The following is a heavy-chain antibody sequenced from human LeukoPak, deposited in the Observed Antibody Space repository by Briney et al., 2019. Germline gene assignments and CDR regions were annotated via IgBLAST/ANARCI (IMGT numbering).Heavy chain of an antibody. CDR3: AKDMGIAVAGPKDY. Sequence: PGRSLRLSCAASGFTFDDYAMHWVRQAPGKGLEWVSGISWNSGSIGYADSVKGRFTISRDNAKNSLYLQMNSLRAEDTALYYCAKDMGIAVAGPKDYWGQGTLVTVSS. J-gene: IGHJ4*02. CDR1: GFTFDDYA. D-gene: IGHD6-19*01. CDR2: ISWNSGSI. V-gene: IGHV3-9*01.